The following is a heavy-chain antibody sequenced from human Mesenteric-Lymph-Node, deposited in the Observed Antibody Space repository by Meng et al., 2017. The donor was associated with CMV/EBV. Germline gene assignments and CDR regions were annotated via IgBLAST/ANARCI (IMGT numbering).Heavy chain of an antibody. Sequence: YGGSFSGYSWSWIRQPPGKGLEWIGEINHSGSTNYNPSLKSRVTISVDTSKNQFSLKLSSVTAADTAVYYCATYSSSWYDGYNWFDPWGQGTLVTVSS. D-gene: IGHD6-13*01. J-gene: IGHJ5*02. V-gene: IGHV4-34*01. CDR1: GGSFSGYS. CDR2: INHSGST. CDR3: ATYSSSWYDGYNWFDP.